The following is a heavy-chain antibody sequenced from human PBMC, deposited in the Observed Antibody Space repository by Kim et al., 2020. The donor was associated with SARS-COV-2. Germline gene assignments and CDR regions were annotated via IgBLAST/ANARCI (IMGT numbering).Heavy chain of an antibody. J-gene: IGHJ6*02. D-gene: IGHD4-17*01. V-gene: IGHV3-23*01. CDR2: ISGSGGST. CDR1: GFTFSSYA. CDR3: AKDHQSTVVTRRGYYYGMDV. Sequence: GGSLRLSCAASGFTFSSYAMSWVRQAPGKGLEWVSAISGSGGSTYYADSVKGRFTISRDNSKNTLYLQMNSLRAEDTAVYYCAKDHQSTVVTRRGYYYGMDVWGQGTTVTVSS.